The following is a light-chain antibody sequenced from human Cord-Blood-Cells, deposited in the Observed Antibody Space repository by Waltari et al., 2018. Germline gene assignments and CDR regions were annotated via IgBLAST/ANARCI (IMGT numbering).Light chain of an antibody. J-gene: IGKJ2*01. V-gene: IGKV1-5*01. Sequence: DIQMTQSPSTLSASVGDRVTITCRASQSISSWFAWYQQKPGKAPKLLIYDSTSLESGVPSWFSGSGAGTEFTLTSSSLQPDDFASYYLQQYNSWNTFGQGTKLEIK. CDR3: QQYNSWNT. CDR2: DST. CDR1: QSISSW.